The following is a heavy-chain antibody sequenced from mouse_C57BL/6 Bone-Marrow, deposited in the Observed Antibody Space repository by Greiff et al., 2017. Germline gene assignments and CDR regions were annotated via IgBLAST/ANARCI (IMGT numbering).Heavy chain of an antibody. Sequence: VQLQQPGAELVKPGASVTLSCKASGYTFTSYWMHWVKQRPGQGLEWIGMIHPNSGSTNYNEKFKSKATLTVDKSSSTAYMQLSSLTSEDSAVYYCAREDYYGSSPGFAYWGQGTLVTVSA. CDR2: IHPNSGST. CDR3: AREDYYGSSPGFAY. V-gene: IGHV1-64*01. CDR1: GYTFTSYW. D-gene: IGHD1-1*01. J-gene: IGHJ3*01.